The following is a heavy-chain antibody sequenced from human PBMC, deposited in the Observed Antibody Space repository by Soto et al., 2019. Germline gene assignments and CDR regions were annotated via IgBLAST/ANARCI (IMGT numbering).Heavy chain of an antibody. D-gene: IGHD1-26*01. CDR2: IYGGGGI. CDR3: ANGIVGGHDPVDF. Sequence: EVQLVETGGGFIQSGGSLRLSCAASGFTVSGNYMSWVRQAPGQGLEWDSVIYGGGGIYYADSVRGRFTISRDDSNNALYLQMITLSAEETSVYYSANGIVGGHDPVDFWVQGAMGTVSS. V-gene: IGHV3-53*02. CDR1: GFTVSGNY. J-gene: IGHJ3*01.